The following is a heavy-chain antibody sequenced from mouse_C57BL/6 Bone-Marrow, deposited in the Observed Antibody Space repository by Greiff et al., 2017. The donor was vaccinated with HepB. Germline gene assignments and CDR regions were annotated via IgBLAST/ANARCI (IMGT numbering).Heavy chain of an antibody. CDR3: ALITTVVAFDY. CDR1: GYAFSSSW. D-gene: IGHD1-1*01. Sequence: QVQLKQSGPELVKPGASVKISCKASGYAFSSSWMNWVKQRPGKGLEWIGRIYPGDGDTNYNGKFKGKATLTADKSSSTAYMQLSSLTSEDSAVYCCALITTVVAFDYWGQGTTLTVSS. J-gene: IGHJ2*01. V-gene: IGHV1-82*01. CDR2: IYPGDGDT.